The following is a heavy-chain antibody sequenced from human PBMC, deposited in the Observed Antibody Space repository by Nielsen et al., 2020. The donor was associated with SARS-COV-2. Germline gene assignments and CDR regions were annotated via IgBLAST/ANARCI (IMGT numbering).Heavy chain of an antibody. CDR1: GFTFSSYG. CDR3: AKDRRQWTLYYYYMDV. V-gene: IGHV3-30*02. D-gene: IGHD6-19*01. J-gene: IGHJ6*03. Sequence: GESLKISCAASGFTFSSYGMHWVRQAPGKGLEWVAVIWYDGSNKYYADSVKGRFTISRDNSKNTLYLQMNSLRAEDTAVYYCAKDRRQWTLYYYYMDVWGKGTTVTVSS. CDR2: IWYDGSNK.